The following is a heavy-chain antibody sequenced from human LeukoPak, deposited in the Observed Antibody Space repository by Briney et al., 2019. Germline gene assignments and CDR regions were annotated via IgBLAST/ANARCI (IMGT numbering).Heavy chain of an antibody. CDR1: GYSFSIDW. J-gene: IGHJ4*02. CDR2: IKKEGREK. CDR3: ARVSRVGYDSSGWYYFDY. Sequence: PVGSLRHSPVASGYSFSIDWMSWVRPGPGERLERGAKIKKEGREKYYVDSVKGRFTISRDNAKNSLYLQMNSLRAEDTAVYYCARVSRVGYDSSGWYYFDYWGQGTLVTVPS. V-gene: IGHV3-7*02. D-gene: IGHD3-22*01.